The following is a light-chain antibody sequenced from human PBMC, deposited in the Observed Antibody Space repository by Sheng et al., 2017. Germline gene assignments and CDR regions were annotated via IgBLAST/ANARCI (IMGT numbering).Light chain of an antibody. CDR1: QDIANY. CDR2: AAS. CDR3: QQFNSYPRT. V-gene: IGKV1-27*01. Sequence: DIQMTQSPSSLSASAGDRVTITCRASQDIANYLVWYQQKPGKVPKLLIYAASTLQSDVPSRFSGSGSGTDFTLTISNLQPEDVATYYCQQFNSYPRTFGGGTKVEIK. J-gene: IGKJ4*01.